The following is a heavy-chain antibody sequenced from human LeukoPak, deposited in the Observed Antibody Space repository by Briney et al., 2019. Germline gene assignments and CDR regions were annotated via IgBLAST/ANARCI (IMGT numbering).Heavy chain of an antibody. CDR1: GFTVSSNY. J-gene: IGHJ6*03. Sequence: PGGSLRLSCAVSGFTVSSNYMSWVRQAPGKGLEWVSVIYSGGSTYYADSVKGRFTISRDNSKNTLYLQMNSLRAEDTAVYYCARGQYQLSMIYYYYYMDVWGKGTTVTISS. V-gene: IGHV3-53*01. CDR3: ARGQYQLSMIYYYYYMDV. CDR2: IYSGGST. D-gene: IGHD2-2*01.